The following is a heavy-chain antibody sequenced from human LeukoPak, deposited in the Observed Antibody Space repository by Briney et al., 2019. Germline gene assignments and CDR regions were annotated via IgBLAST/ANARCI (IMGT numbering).Heavy chain of an antibody. D-gene: IGHD2-15*01. CDR2: MNPNSGNT. CDR3: ARLRYCSGGSCYFAFDI. V-gene: IGHV1-8*01. J-gene: IGHJ3*02. Sequence: GASVKVSCKASGYTFTSYDINWVRQATGQGLEWMGWMNPNSGNTGYAQKFQGRVTMTRNTSISTAYMELSSLRSEDTAVYYCARLRYCSGGSCYFAFDIWGQGTMVTVSS. CDR1: GYTFTSYD.